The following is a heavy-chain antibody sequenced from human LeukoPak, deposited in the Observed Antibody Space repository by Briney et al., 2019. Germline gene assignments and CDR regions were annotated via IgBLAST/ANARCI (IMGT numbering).Heavy chain of an antibody. J-gene: IGHJ5*02. CDR2: ISSSSSYI. D-gene: IGHD1-26*01. CDR1: GFTFSSYE. CDR3: ARGRIGGSLNWFDP. Sequence: PGGSLRLSCAASGFTFSSYEMNWVRQAPGKGLEWVSYISSSSSYIYYADSVKGRFTISRDNAKNSLYLQMNSLRAEDTAVYYCARGRIGGSLNWFDPWGQGTLVTVSS. V-gene: IGHV3-21*05.